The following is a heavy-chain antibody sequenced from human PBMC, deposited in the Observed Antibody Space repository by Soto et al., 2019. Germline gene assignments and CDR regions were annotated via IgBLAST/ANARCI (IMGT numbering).Heavy chain of an antibody. CDR3: ARPDSSGWDWDY. D-gene: IGHD6-19*01. V-gene: IGHV1-46*03. Sequence: ASVKVSCKASGYTFTSYHMHWERQAPGQGLEWMGVIIPSGGTTNYAQQFHDSITLTRDTATSTVYMEWSSLRSEDTAMYYCARPDSSGWDWDYWGQGTLVTVSS. CDR2: IIPSGGTT. J-gene: IGHJ4*02. CDR1: GYTFTSYH.